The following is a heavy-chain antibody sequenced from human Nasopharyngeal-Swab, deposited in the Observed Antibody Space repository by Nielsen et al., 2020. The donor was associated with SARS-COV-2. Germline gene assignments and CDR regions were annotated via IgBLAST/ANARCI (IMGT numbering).Heavy chain of an antibody. CDR2: IYYSGST. CDR3: ARSVPAAMNYYYYYMDV. Sequence: SETLFLTCTVFGGFISSYYWSWIRQPPGKGLEWIGYIYYSGSTNYNPSLKSRVTISVDTSKNQFSLKLRSVTAADTAVYYCARSVPAAMNYYYYYMDVWGKGTTVTVSS. CDR1: GGFISSYY. J-gene: IGHJ6*03. D-gene: IGHD2-2*01. V-gene: IGHV4-59*08.